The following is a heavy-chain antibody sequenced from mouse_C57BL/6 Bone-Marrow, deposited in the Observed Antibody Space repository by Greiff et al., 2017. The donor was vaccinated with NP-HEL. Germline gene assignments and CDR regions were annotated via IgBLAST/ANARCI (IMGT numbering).Heavy chain of an antibody. V-gene: IGHV1-5*01. CDR2: IYPGDSDT. CDR1: GYTFTSYW. D-gene: IGHD2-4*01. Sequence: VQLQQSGTVLARPGASVKMSCKTSGYTFTSYWMHWVKQRPGQGLEWIGAIYPGDSDTSYNHKFKGKATLTAVTSASTAYMQLSSLTNEASAVYYCTRQKIYYDYHYAMDYWGQGTSVTVSS. J-gene: IGHJ4*01. CDR3: TRQKIYYDYHYAMDY.